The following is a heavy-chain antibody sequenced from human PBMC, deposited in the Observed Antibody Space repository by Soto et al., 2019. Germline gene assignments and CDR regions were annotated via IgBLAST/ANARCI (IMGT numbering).Heavy chain of an antibody. CDR2: ISSSSSTI. CDR1: GFTFSSYS. J-gene: IGHJ3*02. V-gene: IGHV3-48*01. CDR3: LLLWFGESLPDAFDI. Sequence: GGSLRLSCAASGFTFSSYSMNWVRQAPGKGLEWVSYISSSSSTIYYADSGKGRFTISSDNAKNSRYLQMNSLRAEDTAVYYCLLLWFGESLPDAFDIWGQGTMVTVSS. D-gene: IGHD3-10*01.